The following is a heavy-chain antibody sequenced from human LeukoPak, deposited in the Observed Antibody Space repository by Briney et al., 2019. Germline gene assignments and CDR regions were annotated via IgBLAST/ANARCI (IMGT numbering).Heavy chain of an antibody. CDR3: AREPWSGSDGGYYMDV. Sequence: ASVKVYCKASGGTFSSYAISWVRQAPGQGLEWMGGIIPIFGTANYAQKFQGRVTITTDESTGTAYMELSSLRSEDTAVYYCAREPWSGSDGGYYMDVWGKGTTVTVSS. CDR2: IIPIFGTA. V-gene: IGHV1-69*05. CDR1: GGTFSSYA. J-gene: IGHJ6*03. D-gene: IGHD3-3*01.